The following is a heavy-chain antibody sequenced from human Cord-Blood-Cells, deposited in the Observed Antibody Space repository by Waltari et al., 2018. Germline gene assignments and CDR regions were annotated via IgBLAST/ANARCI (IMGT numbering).Heavy chain of an antibody. V-gene: IGHV1-8*01. CDR2: MNPNRGNT. CDR1: GYTFTSYD. J-gene: IGHJ3*02. Sequence: QVQLVQSGAEVKKPGASVKVSCKASGYTFTSYDINWVRQATGQGLEWMGWMNPNRGNTGYAQKFQGRVTMTRNTSISTAYMELSSLRSEDTAVYYCARGRGGSTFDQRAFDIWGQGTMVTVSS. D-gene: IGHD3-16*01. CDR3: ARGRGGSTFDQRAFDI.